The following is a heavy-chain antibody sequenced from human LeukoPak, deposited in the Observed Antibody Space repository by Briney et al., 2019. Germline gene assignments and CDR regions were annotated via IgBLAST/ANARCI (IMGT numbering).Heavy chain of an antibody. CDR1: GYTFTSYD. Sequence: ASVKVSCKASGYTFTSYDINWVRQATGQGLEWMGWMNPNSGNTGYAQEFQGRVTMTRNTSISTAYMELSSLRSEDTAVYYCARASSSWRFDIWGQGTMVTVSS. D-gene: IGHD6-13*01. J-gene: IGHJ3*02. CDR2: MNPNSGNT. CDR3: ARASSSWRFDI. V-gene: IGHV1-8*01.